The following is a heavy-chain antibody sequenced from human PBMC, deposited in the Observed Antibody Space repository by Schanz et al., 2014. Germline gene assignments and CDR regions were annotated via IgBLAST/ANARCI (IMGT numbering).Heavy chain of an antibody. CDR3: ASPSGYSDYGTYFDF. Sequence: QVQLLQFGGGVVQPGRSLRISCAASGFTFSSYAMHWVRQAPGKGLEWVALISNDGSIKYYADSVEGRFTISRDNSRNTLYLQMNSLRTEDTAVYYCASPSGYSDYGTYFDFWGQGTLVNVSS. CDR1: GFTFSSYA. CDR2: ISNDGSIK. V-gene: IGHV3-30-3*01. D-gene: IGHD5-12*01. J-gene: IGHJ4*02.